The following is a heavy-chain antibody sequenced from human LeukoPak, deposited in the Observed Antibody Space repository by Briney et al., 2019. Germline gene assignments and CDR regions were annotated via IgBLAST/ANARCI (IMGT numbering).Heavy chain of an antibody. V-gene: IGHV1-69*05. Sequence: ASVKVSCKASGGTFSSYAISWVRQAPGQGLEWMGGIIPIFGTANYAQKFQGRVTITTDESTSTAYMELSSLRSEDTAVYYCARGSQGGEMATAFWGQGTLVTVSS. CDR3: ARGSQGGEMATAF. CDR2: IIPIFGTA. D-gene: IGHD5-24*01. CDR1: GGTFSSYA. J-gene: IGHJ4*02.